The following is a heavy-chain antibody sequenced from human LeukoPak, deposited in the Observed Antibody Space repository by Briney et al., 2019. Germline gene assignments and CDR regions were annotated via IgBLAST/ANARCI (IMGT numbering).Heavy chain of an antibody. CDR1: GGSFSGYY. CDR3: ARDRNLYTSILTFDY. J-gene: IGHJ4*02. Sequence: SETLSLTCAVYGGSFSGYYWGWIRQPPGKGLEWIGSIYHSGSTYHNPSLKSRVTISVDTSKNQFSLNLSSVTAADTAVYYCARDRNLYTSILTFDYWGQGTLVTVSS. V-gene: IGHV4-34*01. D-gene: IGHD1-14*01. CDR2: IYHSGST.